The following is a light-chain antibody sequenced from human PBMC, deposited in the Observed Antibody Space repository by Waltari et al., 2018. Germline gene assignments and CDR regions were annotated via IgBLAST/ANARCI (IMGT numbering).Light chain of an antibody. Sequence: QSALTPPASVSGSPGHSIPLSCTGTTRDVGNYNRGSWYQQPPVKAPTRIIYAVSTRPSGVSDRFSGSKSGDIASLTISGLQPDDEAEYFCSSYAGSSKGVFGGGTKVTVL. CDR2: AVS. CDR3: SSYAGSSKGV. J-gene: IGLJ2*01. V-gene: IGLV2-23*02. CDR1: TRDVGNYNR.